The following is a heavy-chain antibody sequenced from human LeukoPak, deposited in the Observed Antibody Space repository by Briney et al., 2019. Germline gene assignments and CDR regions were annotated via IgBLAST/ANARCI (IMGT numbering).Heavy chain of an antibody. CDR3: ARDLGGSYLGDAFDI. CDR1: GGSISSYY. CDR2: IYYSGST. J-gene: IGHJ3*02. D-gene: IGHD1-26*01. Sequence: PSETLSLTCTVSGGSISSYYWSWIRQPPGKGLEWIGYIYYSGSTNYNPSLKSRVTISVDTSKNQFSLKLSSVTAADTAVYYCARDLGGSYLGDAFDIWGQGTMVTVSS. V-gene: IGHV4-59*01.